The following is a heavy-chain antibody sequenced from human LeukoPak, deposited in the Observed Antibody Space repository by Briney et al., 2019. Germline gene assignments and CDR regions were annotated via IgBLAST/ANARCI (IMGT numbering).Heavy chain of an antibody. CDR3: ARGSPTYCSGGSC. V-gene: IGHV1-8*01. Sequence: DSVKVSCKASGYTFNTYGITWVRQAPGQGLEWMGWMNPNSGNTGYAQKFQGRVTMTRNTSISTAYMELSSLRSEDTAVYYCARGSPTYCSGGSCWGQGTLVTVSS. CDR1: GYTFNTYG. J-gene: IGHJ4*02. D-gene: IGHD2-15*01. CDR2: MNPNSGNT.